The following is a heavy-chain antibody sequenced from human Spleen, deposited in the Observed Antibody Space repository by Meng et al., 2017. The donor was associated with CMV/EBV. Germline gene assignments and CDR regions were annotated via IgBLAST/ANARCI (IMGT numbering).Heavy chain of an antibody. CDR3: ARGLSGNSNWFDP. CDR2: INPYSGGT. Sequence: ASVKVSCKASGYTFTGYYMHWVRQAPGQGLEWMGWINPYSGGTNYAQKFQGRVTMTTDTSISTAYMELSRLRSEDTAVYYCARGLSGNSNWFDPWGQGTLVTVSS. CDR1: GYTFTGYY. V-gene: IGHV1-2*02. J-gene: IGHJ5*02. D-gene: IGHD1-26*01.